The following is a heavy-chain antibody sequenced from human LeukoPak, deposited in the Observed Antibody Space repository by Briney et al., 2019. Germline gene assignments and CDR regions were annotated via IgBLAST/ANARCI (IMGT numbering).Heavy chain of an antibody. CDR3: ARTSIGGPTYYYYYYMDV. Sequence: PSETLSLTCTVSGYSISTSYYWGWIRQPPGKGLEWIGSIYHSGNTYYKPSLKSRVTISVDTSKNQFSLKLSSVTDADTAVYYCARTSIGGPTYYYYYYMDVWGKGTTVTVSS. D-gene: IGHD4-23*01. CDR2: IYHSGNT. V-gene: IGHV4-38-2*02. J-gene: IGHJ6*03. CDR1: GYSISTSYY.